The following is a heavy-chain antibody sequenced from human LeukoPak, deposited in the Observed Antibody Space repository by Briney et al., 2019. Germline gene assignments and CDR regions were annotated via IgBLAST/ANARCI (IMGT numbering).Heavy chain of an antibody. Sequence: GGSLRLSCAASGFSFSSYGMYWVRQAPGKGLEWVAVISKDGSDKYYPGSVRGRFTISRDNSKNTIYLQMDSLRAEDTAIYYCAGDYWWNYDYWGQGTLVTVSS. CDR2: ISKDGSDK. CDR1: GFSFSSYG. CDR3: AGDYWWNYDY. J-gene: IGHJ4*02. V-gene: IGHV3-30*03. D-gene: IGHD1-7*01.